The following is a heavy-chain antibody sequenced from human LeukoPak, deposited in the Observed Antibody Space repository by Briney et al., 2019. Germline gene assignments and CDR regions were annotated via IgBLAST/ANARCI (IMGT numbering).Heavy chain of an antibody. Sequence: SETLSLTCTVSGGSISSYYWSWIRQPPGKGLEWIGYIYYSGSTNYNPSLKSRVTISVDTSKNQFSLKLSSVTAADTAVYYCARQREERDTKVVREVWFDPWGQGTLVTVSS. D-gene: IGHD4-23*01. CDR1: GGSISSYY. CDR2: IYYSGST. V-gene: IGHV4-59*08. J-gene: IGHJ5*02. CDR3: ARQREERDTKVVREVWFDP.